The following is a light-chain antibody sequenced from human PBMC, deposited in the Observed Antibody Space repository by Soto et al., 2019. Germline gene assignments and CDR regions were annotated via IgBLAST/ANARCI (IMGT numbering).Light chain of an antibody. J-gene: IGLJ2*01. CDR1: SSNIGSNY. CDR3: AAWDDSLSVV. V-gene: IGLV1-47*01. CDR2: SNN. Sequence: QSVLTQPPSASGTPGQRVTISCSGSSSNIGSNYVYWNQLLPGTAPKLHIYSNNQRPSGVPDRFSGSKSGTSASLAISGHRSEDEADYYCAAWDDSLSVVFGGGTKLAVL.